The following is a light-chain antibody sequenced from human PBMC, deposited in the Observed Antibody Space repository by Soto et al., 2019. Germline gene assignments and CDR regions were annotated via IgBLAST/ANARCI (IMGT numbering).Light chain of an antibody. CDR3: QKYDSAPWT. Sequence: DIQMTQSPSSLSASVRDRVTITCRARQGISNYLACYQQKPGKVPKLLIYAASTLQSGVPSRFSGSGSGTDFTLTISSLQPEDVATYYCQKYDSAPWTFGQGTKGEIK. CDR2: AAS. CDR1: QGISNY. J-gene: IGKJ1*01. V-gene: IGKV1-27*01.